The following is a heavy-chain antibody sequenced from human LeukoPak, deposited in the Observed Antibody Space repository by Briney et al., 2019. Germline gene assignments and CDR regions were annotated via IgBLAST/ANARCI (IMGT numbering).Heavy chain of an antibody. D-gene: IGHD3-3*02. CDR2: IYYSGST. CDR3: ARDQDIRGFDY. CDR1: GGSVSSGSYY. Sequence: PSETLSLTCTVSGGSVSSGSYYWSWIRQPPGKGLEWIGYIYYSGSTNYNPSLKSRVTISVDTSKNQFSLKLSSVTAADTAVYYCARDQDIRGFDYWGQGTLVTVSS. J-gene: IGHJ4*02. V-gene: IGHV4-61*01.